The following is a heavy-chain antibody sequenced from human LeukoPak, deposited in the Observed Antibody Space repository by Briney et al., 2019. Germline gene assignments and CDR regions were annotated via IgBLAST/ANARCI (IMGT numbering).Heavy chain of an antibody. J-gene: IGHJ3*02. V-gene: IGHV1-46*01. CDR2: INPSGGST. D-gene: IGHD6-6*01. CDR3: AATSPSSSSGGAFDI. CDR1: GYTFTSYY. Sequence: ASVKVSCKASGYTFTSYYMHWVRQAPGQGLEWMGIINPSGGSTSYAQKFQGRVTMTRDTSTSTVYMELSSLRSEDTAVYYCAATSPSSSSGGAFDIWGQGTMVTVSS.